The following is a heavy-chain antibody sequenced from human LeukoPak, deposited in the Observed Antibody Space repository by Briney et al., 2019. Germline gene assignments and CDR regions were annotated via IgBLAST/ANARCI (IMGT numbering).Heavy chain of an antibody. D-gene: IGHD2-21*02. V-gene: IGHV3-48*04. CDR3: ASKWFCGGDCYYQIDF. CDR1: GFTFSSFS. J-gene: IGHJ4*02. Sequence: GGSLRLSCAASGFTFSSFSMSWVRQAPGKGLEWISYITSSSNSIYYADSVKGRFTISRDNAENALYLQMNSLRPEDTAVYYCASKWFCGGDCYYQIDFWGQGTLVTVSS. CDR2: ITSSSNSI.